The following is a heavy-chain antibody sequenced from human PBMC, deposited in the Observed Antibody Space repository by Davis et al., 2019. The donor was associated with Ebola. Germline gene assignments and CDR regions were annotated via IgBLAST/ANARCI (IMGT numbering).Heavy chain of an antibody. CDR3: ARLAAAGTFRDAFDI. D-gene: IGHD6-13*01. CDR2: IYPGDSDT. Sequence: GESLKISCKGSGYSFTSYWIGWVRQLPGKGLEWMGIIYPGDSDTRYSPSFQGQVTISADKSISTAYLQWSSLKASDTAMYYCARLAAAGTFRDAFDIWGQGTMVTVSS. J-gene: IGHJ3*02. CDR1: GYSFTSYW. V-gene: IGHV5-51*01.